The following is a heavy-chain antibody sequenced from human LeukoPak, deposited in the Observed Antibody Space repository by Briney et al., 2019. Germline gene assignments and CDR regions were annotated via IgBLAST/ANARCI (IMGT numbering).Heavy chain of an antibody. D-gene: IGHD3-16*02. CDR2: VTPSTGNT. Sequence: GASVKVSCKSSGYTFTSYDVNWVRQAPGQGLEWMGWVTPSTGNTGYAQKFQGRVTMTRDTSISTAYMELSRLRSDDTAVYYCARESLVITFGGVIVNYAFDIWGQGTMVTVSS. CDR3: ARESLVITFGGVIVNYAFDI. J-gene: IGHJ3*02. CDR1: GYTFTSYD. V-gene: IGHV1-8*02.